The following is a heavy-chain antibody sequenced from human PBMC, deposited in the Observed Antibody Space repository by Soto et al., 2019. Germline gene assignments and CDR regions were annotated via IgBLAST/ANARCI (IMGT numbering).Heavy chain of an antibody. CDR2: IWYDGSNK. CDR3: ARDGGCRDGYTVGCNWFDP. CDR1: GFTFSSYG. Sequence: GGSLILSCAASGFTFSSYGMHWVRQAPGKGLEWVAVIWYDGSNKYYADSVKGRFTISRDNSKNTLYLQMNSLRAEDTAVYYCARDGGCRDGYTVGCNWFDPWGEGT. J-gene: IGHJ5*02. D-gene: IGHD5-12*01. V-gene: IGHV3-33*01.